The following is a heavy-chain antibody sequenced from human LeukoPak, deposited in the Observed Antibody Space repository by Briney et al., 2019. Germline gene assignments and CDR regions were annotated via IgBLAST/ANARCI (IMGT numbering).Heavy chain of an antibody. CDR1: GGSISAYY. Sequence: PSETLSLTCTVSGGSISAYYWSWIRQPAGKGLEWIGRIYRSGSTNYNPSLRSRVTMSVDTSKNQFSLRLKSVTAEDTAVYYCARDRSYDSSGYYNFDYWGQGTLVTVSS. CDR2: IYRSGST. D-gene: IGHD3-22*01. J-gene: IGHJ4*02. V-gene: IGHV4-4*07. CDR3: ARDRSYDSSGYYNFDY.